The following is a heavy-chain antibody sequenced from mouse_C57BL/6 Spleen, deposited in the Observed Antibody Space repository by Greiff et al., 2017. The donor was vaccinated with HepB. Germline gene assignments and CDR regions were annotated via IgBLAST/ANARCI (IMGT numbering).Heavy chain of an antibody. D-gene: IGHD2-1*01. CDR2: IYPGDGDT. CDR3: AGGNYGGNWYFDV. V-gene: IGHV1-82*01. CDR1: GYAFSSSW. J-gene: IGHJ1*03. Sequence: VQLQQSGPELVKPGASVKISCKASGYAFSSSWMNWVKQRPGKGLEWIGRIYPGDGDTNYNGKFKGKATLTADKSSSTAYMQLGSLTSEDSAVYFCAGGNYGGNWYFDVWGTGTTVTVSS.